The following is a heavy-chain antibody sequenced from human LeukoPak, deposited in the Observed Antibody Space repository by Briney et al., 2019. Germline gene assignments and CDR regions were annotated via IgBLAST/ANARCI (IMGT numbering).Heavy chain of an antibody. D-gene: IGHD3-3*01. J-gene: IGHJ3*02. Sequence: SVKVSCKASGGTFSSYAISWVRQAPGQGLEWMGGIIPIFGTANYAQKFQGRVAITADESTSTAYMELSSLRSEDTAVYYCATGLWSGYGSAFDIWGQGTMVTVSS. CDR2: IIPIFGTA. CDR3: ATGLWSGYGSAFDI. CDR1: GGTFSSYA. V-gene: IGHV1-69*13.